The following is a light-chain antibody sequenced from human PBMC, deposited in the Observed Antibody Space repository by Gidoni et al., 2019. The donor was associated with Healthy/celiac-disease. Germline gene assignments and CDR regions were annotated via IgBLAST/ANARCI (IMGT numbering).Light chain of an antibody. V-gene: IGLV2-14*01. CDR3: SSYTSSSTLLLV. CDR2: EVS. CDR1: SSDVGGYNY. J-gene: IGLJ3*02. Sequence: QSALTQPASVSGSPGQSITISCTGTSSDVGGYNYVSWYQQHPGKAPKLMIYEVSNRPSGVPDRFSGSKSGNTASLTISGLQAEDEADYYCSSYTSSSTLLLVFGGGTKLTVL.